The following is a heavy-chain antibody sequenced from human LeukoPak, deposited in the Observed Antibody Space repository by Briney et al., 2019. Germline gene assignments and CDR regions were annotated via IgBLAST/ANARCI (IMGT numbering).Heavy chain of an antibody. Sequence: PGGSLRLSCAASGFTFDDYAMHWVRQAPGKGLEWVSGISWNSGSIGYADFVKGRFTISRDNAKNSLYLQMNSLRAEDTALYYCAKAHYYDSSGYQRRVYFDYWGQGTLVTVSS. J-gene: IGHJ4*02. CDR3: AKAHYYDSSGYQRRVYFDY. D-gene: IGHD3-22*01. V-gene: IGHV3-9*01. CDR1: GFTFDDYA. CDR2: ISWNSGSI.